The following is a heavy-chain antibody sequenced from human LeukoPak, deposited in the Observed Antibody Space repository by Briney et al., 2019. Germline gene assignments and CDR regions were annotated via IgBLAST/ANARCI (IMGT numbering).Heavy chain of an antibody. CDR1: GFTFSSYS. J-gene: IGHJ4*02. CDR3: ARVFLVRGVTNHFVGF. CDR2: ISSSSSYI. D-gene: IGHD3-10*01. V-gene: IGHV3-21*01. Sequence: KPGGSLRLSCAASGFTFSSYSMSWVRQAPGKGLEWVSSISSSSSYIYYSDSVKGRFTISRDSAKNTLYLQMNSLRAEDTAVYFCARVFLVRGVTNHFVGFWGQGTLVTVSS.